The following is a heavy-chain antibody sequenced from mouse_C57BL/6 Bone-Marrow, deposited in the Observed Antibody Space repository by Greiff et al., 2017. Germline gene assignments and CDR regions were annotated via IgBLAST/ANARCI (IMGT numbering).Heavy chain of an antibody. D-gene: IGHD1-1*01. CDR1: GFSLTSYG. CDR2: IWRGGSP. CDR3: AKNWGYGSSYGYAMDY. V-gene: IGHV2-5*01. Sequence: QVQLQQSGPGLVQPSQSLSITCTVSGFSLTSYGVHWVRQSPGTGLEWLGVIWRGGSPDYNAAFMSRLSITKDNSKSQVFFKMNSLQADDTAIYYCAKNWGYGSSYGYAMDYWGQGTSVTVSS. J-gene: IGHJ4*01.